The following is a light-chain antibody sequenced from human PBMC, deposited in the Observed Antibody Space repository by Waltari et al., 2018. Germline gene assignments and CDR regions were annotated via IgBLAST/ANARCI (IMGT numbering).Light chain of an antibody. CDR3: QQYNEWPYT. Sequence: ETIMTQSPATLSVSPGETATLSCRASKSVGNNIAWFQRTPGQAPRLLIYVTSSRATNIPGRFSGAGSGTDFTLTISGLQSEDFAVYYCQQYNEWPYTFGQGT. CDR1: KSVGNN. J-gene: IGKJ2*01. V-gene: IGKV3-15*01. CDR2: VTS.